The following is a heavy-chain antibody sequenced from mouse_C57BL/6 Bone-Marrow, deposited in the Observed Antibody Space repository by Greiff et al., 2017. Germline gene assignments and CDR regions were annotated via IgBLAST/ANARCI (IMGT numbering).Heavy chain of an antibody. CDR2: INPSTGGT. J-gene: IGHJ2*01. Sequence: EVQLQQSGPELVKPGASVKISCKASGYSFTGYYMNWVKQSPEKSLEWIGEINPSTGGTTYNQKFKAKATLTVDKSSSTAYMQLKSLTSEDSAVYYCARYPLYGPYFDYWGQGTTLTVSS. CDR1: GYSFTGYY. V-gene: IGHV1-42*01. CDR3: ARYPLYGPYFDY. D-gene: IGHD1-1*01.